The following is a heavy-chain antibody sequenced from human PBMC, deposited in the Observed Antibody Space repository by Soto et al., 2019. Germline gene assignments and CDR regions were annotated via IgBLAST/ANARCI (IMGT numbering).Heavy chain of an antibody. CDR3: AREGGVATPIGMDV. V-gene: IGHV4-59*01. Sequence: EALSVTGADSGGCIRGYYGGWIRQPPGKGLEWIGYISYSGSTNYNPSLKNRVTISVDTSKNQFSLKLSFVTAADTAVYYCAREGGVATPIGMDVWGQGTTVTVSS. J-gene: IGHJ6*02. D-gene: IGHD5-12*01. CDR2: ISYSGST. CDR1: GGCIRGYY.